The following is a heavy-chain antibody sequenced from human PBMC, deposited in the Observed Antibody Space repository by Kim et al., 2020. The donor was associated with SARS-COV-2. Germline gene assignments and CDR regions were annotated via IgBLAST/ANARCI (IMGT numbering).Heavy chain of an antibody. CDR3: ASTSDDTAMGSFDY. D-gene: IGHD5-18*01. Sequence: AASVKGRFTISRDNSKNTLYLQMTSLRAEDTAVYYCASTSDDTAMGSFDYWGQGTLVTVSS. J-gene: IGHJ4*02. V-gene: IGHV3-33*01.